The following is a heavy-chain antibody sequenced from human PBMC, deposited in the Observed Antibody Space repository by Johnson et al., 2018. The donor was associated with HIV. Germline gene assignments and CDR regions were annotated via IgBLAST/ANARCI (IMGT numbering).Heavy chain of an antibody. D-gene: IGHD6-13*01. Sequence: VQLVESGGVVVQPGGSLRLSCAASGFTFDDYAMHWVRQAPGKGLEWVSGISWNSGSIGYADSVKGRFTISRDNAKNSLYLQMNSLRAEDTALYYCAKDIAAAGTDAFDIWGQGTMVTVSS. CDR1: GFTFDDYA. J-gene: IGHJ3*02. CDR3: AKDIAAAGTDAFDI. CDR2: ISWNSGSI. V-gene: IGHV3-9*01.